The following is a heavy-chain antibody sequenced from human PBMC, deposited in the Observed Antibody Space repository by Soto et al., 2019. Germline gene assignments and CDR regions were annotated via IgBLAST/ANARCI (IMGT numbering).Heavy chain of an antibody. Sequence: QVQLVESGGGVVQPGTSLRLSCAASGFSFSGYGMHWVRQAPGKGLEWVAVIWYDGSNKYYADSVKGRFTISRDNSRHTLYLEMNSLRAEDTAVYYCARGTDGGNRALSAYWGQGTPVTVSS. CDR1: GFSFSGYG. V-gene: IGHV3-33*01. CDR3: ARGTDGGNRALSAY. CDR2: IWYDGSNK. J-gene: IGHJ4*02. D-gene: IGHD2-15*01.